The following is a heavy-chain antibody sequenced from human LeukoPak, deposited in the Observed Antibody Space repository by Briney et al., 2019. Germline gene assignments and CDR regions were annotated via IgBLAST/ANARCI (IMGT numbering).Heavy chain of an antibody. D-gene: IGHD3-16*01. Sequence: SETLSLTCTVSGGSISSGGYCWSWLRQQRGKGLEWIGYIYHSGSTYYNPSLKSRVTISVDRSKNQFPLKLSSVTAADTAVYYCASGRYAYDYWGQGTLVTVSS. CDR2: IYHSGST. CDR3: ASGRYAYDY. CDR1: GGSISSGGYC. J-gene: IGHJ4*02. V-gene: IGHV4-30-2*01.